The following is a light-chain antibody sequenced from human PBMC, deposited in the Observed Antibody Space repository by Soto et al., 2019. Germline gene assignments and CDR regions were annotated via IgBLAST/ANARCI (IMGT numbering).Light chain of an antibody. CDR3: RQYGRSLGFA. CDR1: QGIGDT. CDR2: GAS. Sequence: EVVMRQSPATLSVSPGEGATLSCRASQGIGDTLAWYQQRHGLPPRLLVYGASKRAPGIPDRFRGSGSGSEFTLTISRLEPEDFAVYYCRQYGRSLGFAFGGGTKVDIK. V-gene: IGKV3-20*01. J-gene: IGKJ4*01.